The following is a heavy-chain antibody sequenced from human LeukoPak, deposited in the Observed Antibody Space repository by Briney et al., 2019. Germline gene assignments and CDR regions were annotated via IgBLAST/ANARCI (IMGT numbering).Heavy chain of an antibody. V-gene: IGHV4-59*01. D-gene: IGHD6-19*01. CDR3: ARAPLYSGGSGWSIYYFYAMDV. CDR2: IDNSGST. J-gene: IGHJ6*02. Sequence: PSQTLSLTSTVSGGSISSSYWSWVRQPPGKGLEWIGYIDNSGSTNYNPSLKSRVAISLDTPKSRFSLKLSSVTAADTAVYYCARAPLYSGGSGWSIYYFYAMDVWGQGTTVTVSS. CDR1: GGSISSSY.